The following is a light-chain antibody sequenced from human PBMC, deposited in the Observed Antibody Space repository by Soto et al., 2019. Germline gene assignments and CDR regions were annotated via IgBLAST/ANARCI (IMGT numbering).Light chain of an antibody. Sequence: EIVLTQSPVTLSLSPGERATLSCRASQSVSRYLAWYQQKPDQAPRLLIYDAFNRATGIPARFSGSGSGTDFTLTISSLEHEDFAVYYCQQRSNWTPTFGQGTRLEIK. V-gene: IGKV3-11*01. CDR1: QSVSRY. J-gene: IGKJ5*01. CDR3: QQRSNWTPT. CDR2: DAF.